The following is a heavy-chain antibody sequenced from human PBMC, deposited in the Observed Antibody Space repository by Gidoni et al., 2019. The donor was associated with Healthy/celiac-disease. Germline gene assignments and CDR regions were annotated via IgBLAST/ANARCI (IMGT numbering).Heavy chain of an antibody. CDR1: GGSISSYY. V-gene: IGHV4-59*01. Sequence: QVQLQESGPGLVKPSETLSLTCTVSGGSISSYYCSWIRQPPGKGLEWIGYIYYSGSTNYNPSLKSRVTISVDTSKNQFSLKLSSVTAADTAVYYCARAPYYYDSSGYYYTTKTYFDYWGQGTLVTVSS. CDR3: ARAPYYYDSSGYYYTTKTYFDY. J-gene: IGHJ4*02. D-gene: IGHD3-22*01. CDR2: IYYSGST.